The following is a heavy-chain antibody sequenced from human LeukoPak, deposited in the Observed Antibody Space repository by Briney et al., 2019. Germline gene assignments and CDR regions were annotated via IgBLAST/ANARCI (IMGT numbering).Heavy chain of an antibody. J-gene: IGHJ6*03. V-gene: IGHV1-69*05. CDR2: IIPIFGTA. CDR1: GGTFSSYA. D-gene: IGHD5-18*01. CDR3: ASTALYYYYYMDV. Sequence: SVTVSCKASGGTFSSYAISWVRQAPGQGLEWMGGIIPIFGTANYAQKFQGRVTITTDESTSTAYMELSSLRSEDTAVYYCASTALYYYYYMDVWGKGTTVTVSS.